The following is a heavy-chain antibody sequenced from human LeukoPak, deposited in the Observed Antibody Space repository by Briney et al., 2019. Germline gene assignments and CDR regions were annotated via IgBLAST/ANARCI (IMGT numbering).Heavy chain of an antibody. CDR1: GFAFSSYS. CDR2: ISSSSSPI. V-gene: IGHV3-48*01. J-gene: IGHJ4*02. Sequence: GGSLRLSCAATGFAFSSYSLNWVRQAPGKGLEWVSYISSSSSPIYFADSVKGRFTISRDNAKNSLYLQMNSLRAEDTAVYYCARDSSGYYLFDYWGQGTLVTVSS. D-gene: IGHD3-22*01. CDR3: ARDSSGYYLFDY.